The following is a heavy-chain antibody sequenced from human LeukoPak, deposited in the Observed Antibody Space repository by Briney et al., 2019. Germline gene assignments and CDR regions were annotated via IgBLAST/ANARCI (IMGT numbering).Heavy chain of an antibody. CDR2: INPSGGST. J-gene: IGHJ4*02. CDR3: AAVGATGYFDY. V-gene: IGHV1-46*01. Sequence: GASVKVSCKASGYTFTSYYMYWVRQAPGQGLEWMGIINPSGGSTSYAQKFQGRVTMTRDTSTSTVYMELSSLRSEDTAVYYCAAVGATGYFDYWGQGTLVTVSS. D-gene: IGHD1-26*01. CDR1: GYTFTSYY.